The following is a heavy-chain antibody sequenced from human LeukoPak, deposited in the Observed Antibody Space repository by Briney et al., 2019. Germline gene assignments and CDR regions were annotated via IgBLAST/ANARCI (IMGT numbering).Heavy chain of an antibody. Sequence: PGGSLRLSCADSGFTFSSYAMSWVRQAPGKGLEWVSLISTSGRTHYADSVQGRFTISRDNSKNTLSLHMNSLRAEDTAVYYCAGDLDSSGYYHVVDSWGQGALVTVSS. V-gene: IGHV3-23*01. J-gene: IGHJ4*02. CDR3: AGDLDSSGYYHVVDS. CDR1: GFTFSSYA. CDR2: ISTSGRT. D-gene: IGHD3-22*01.